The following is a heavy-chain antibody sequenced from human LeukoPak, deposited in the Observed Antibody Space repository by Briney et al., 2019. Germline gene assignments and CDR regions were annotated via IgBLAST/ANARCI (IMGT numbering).Heavy chain of an antibody. D-gene: IGHD3-22*01. V-gene: IGHV3-73*01. CDR3: AKDTRILYYYDSSGEDDY. J-gene: IGHJ4*02. CDR1: GFTFSGSA. Sequence: GGSLRLSCAASGFTFSGSALHWVRQASGKGLEWVGRIRSIANGYATAYAASVKGRFTISRDDSKNTAYLQMNSLRAEDTAVYYCAKDTRILYYYDSSGEDDYWGQGTLVTVSS. CDR2: IRSIANGYAT.